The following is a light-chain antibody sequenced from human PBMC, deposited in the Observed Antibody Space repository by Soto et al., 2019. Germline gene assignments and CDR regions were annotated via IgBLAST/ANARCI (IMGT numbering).Light chain of an antibody. CDR2: GAS. CDR3: QQRSNWAMT. CDR1: QSVSSN. Sequence: EIVMTQSPATLSVSPGERATLSCRASQSVSSNLAWYQQKPGQAPRLLIYGASTRATGIPARFSGSGSGTDFTLTISSLEAEYFAVYYCQQRSNWAMTFGQGTKVDIK. J-gene: IGKJ1*01. V-gene: IGKV3-15*01.